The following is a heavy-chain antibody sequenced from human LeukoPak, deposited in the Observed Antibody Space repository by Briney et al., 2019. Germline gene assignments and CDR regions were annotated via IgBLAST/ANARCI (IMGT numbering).Heavy chain of an antibody. CDR2: INHSGST. CDR1: GGSFSGYY. Sequence: PSETLSLTCAVYGGSFSGYYWSWIRQPPGKGLEWIGEINHSGSTNYNPSLKSRVTISVDTSKNQFSLKLSSVTAADTAVYYCARLRFVGSNWYASSGVVNWFDPWGQGTLVTVSS. V-gene: IGHV4-34*01. D-gene: IGHD6-13*01. J-gene: IGHJ5*02. CDR3: ARLRFVGSNWYASSGVVNWFDP.